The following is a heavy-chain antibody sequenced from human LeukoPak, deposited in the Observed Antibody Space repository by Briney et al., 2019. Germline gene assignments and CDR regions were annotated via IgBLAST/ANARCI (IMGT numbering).Heavy chain of an antibody. CDR1: GFTFSSYS. V-gene: IGHV3-21*04. D-gene: IGHD6-6*01. CDR2: ISSSSSYI. CDR3: AKDGGIAARLVDD. J-gene: IGHJ4*02. Sequence: GGSLRLSCAASGFTFSSYSMNWVRQAPGKGLEWVSSISSSSSYIYYADSVKGRFTISRDNAKNSLYLQMNSLRAEDTAIYYCAKDGGIAARLVDDWGQGTLVTVSS.